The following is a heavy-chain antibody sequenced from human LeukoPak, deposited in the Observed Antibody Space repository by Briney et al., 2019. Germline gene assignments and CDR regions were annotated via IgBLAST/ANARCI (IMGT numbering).Heavy chain of an antibody. J-gene: IGHJ3*02. Sequence: PGGSLRLSCAASGFTFANYVTHWVRQAPGKGLEWVAVTSPDEGLKFYGDSVKGRFTISRDNSKNTMYLQMNNLREEDTAVYYCARLCIVGTKSAFDIWGQGTMVTVSS. CDR3: ARLCIVGTKSAFDI. D-gene: IGHD1-26*01. V-gene: IGHV3-30*04. CDR2: TSPDEGLK. CDR1: GFTFANYV.